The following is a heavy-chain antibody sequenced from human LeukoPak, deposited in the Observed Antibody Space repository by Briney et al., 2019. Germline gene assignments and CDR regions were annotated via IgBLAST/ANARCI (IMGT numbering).Heavy chain of an antibody. J-gene: IGHJ6*02. CDR2: ISSSSSCI. Sequence: GGSLRLSCSASGFTFSNYKMNWVRQAPGKGLEWVSSISSSSSCIYYADSVKGRFTISRDNAKNSLFLQVNSLRAEDTAVYYCARERLVVVGDAYYYYGMDVWGQGTTVTVSS. D-gene: IGHD2-2*01. CDR3: ARERLVVVGDAYYYYGMDV. CDR1: GFTFSNYK. V-gene: IGHV3-21*01.